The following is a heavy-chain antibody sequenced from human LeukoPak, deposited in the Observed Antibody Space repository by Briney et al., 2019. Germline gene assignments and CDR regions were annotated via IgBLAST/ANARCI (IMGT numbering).Heavy chain of an antibody. CDR1: GYTFTSYY. CDR3: ARVLAYCGGDCYSGPDHDAFDI. D-gene: IGHD2-21*02. Sequence: ASVKVSCKASGYTFTSYYMHWVRQAPGQGLEWMGIINPSGGSTSYAQKFQGRVTMTRDMSTSTVYMELSSLRSEDTAVYYCARVLAYCGGDCYSGPDHDAFDIWGQGTMVTVS. J-gene: IGHJ3*02. V-gene: IGHV1-46*01. CDR2: INPSGGST.